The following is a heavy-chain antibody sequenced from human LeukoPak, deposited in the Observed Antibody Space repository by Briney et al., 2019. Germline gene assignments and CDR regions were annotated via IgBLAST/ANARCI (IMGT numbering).Heavy chain of an antibody. J-gene: IGHJ5*02. Sequence: PSETLSLTCTVSGGSISSSSYYRGWIRQPPGKGLEWIGSIYYSGSTYYNPSLKSRVTISVDTSKNQFSLKLSSVTAADTAVYYCARPPVDTVTGWFDPWGQGTLVTVSS. CDR3: ARPPVDTVTGWFDP. CDR2: IYYSGST. D-gene: IGHD4-17*01. V-gene: IGHV4-39*01. CDR1: GGSISSSSYY.